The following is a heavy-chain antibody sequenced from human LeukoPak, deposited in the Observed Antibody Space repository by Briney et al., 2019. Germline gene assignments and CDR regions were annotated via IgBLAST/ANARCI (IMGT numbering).Heavy chain of an antibody. CDR3: ASSIAVLDAFDI. Sequence: GGSLRLSCAASGFTFSSYAMHWVRQAPGKGLEWVAVISYDGSNKYYADSVKGRFTISRDNSKNTVYLQMNSLRAEDTAVYYCASSIAVLDAFDIWGQGTMVTVSS. V-gene: IGHV3-30-3*01. CDR2: ISYDGSNK. D-gene: IGHD6-19*01. J-gene: IGHJ3*02. CDR1: GFTFSSYA.